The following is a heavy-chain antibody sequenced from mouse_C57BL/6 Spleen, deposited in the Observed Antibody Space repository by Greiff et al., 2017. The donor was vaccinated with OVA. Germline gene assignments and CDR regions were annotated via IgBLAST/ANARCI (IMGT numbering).Heavy chain of an antibody. CDR3: ARDYYGSSYVYFDY. V-gene: IGHV5-17*01. J-gene: IGHJ2*01. Sequence: EVQVVESGGGLVKPGGSLKLSCAASGFTFSDYGMHWVRQAPEKGLEWVAYISSGSSTIYYADTVKGRFTISRDNAKNTLFLQMTSLRSEDTAMYYCARDYYGSSYVYFDYWGQGTTLTVSS. CDR1: GFTFSDYG. D-gene: IGHD1-1*01. CDR2: ISSGSSTI.